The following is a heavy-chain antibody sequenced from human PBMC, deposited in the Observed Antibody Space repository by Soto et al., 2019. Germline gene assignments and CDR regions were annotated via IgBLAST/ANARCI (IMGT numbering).Heavy chain of an antibody. D-gene: IGHD3-3*01. V-gene: IGHV3-23*01. CDR2: ISGGGGRA. CDR3: AKSVAICGVDTWPDLGMDV. CDR1: VFTFSGYD. Sequence: GSLRFACGASVFTFSGYDMSCVRQAPGQGLEWLSIISGGGGRAHYADSVKGRFTISRDNAKNTLFLQMNSLRGEDTAAYFCAKSVAICGVDTWPDLGMDVLDQGTTVGVSS. J-gene: IGHJ6*02.